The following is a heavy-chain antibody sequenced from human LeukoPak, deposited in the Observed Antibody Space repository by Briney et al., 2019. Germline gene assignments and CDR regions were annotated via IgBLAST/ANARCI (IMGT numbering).Heavy chain of an antibody. CDR1: GYTFTGYY. CDR3: TRESGSYHGNDY. J-gene: IGHJ4*02. V-gene: IGHV1-2*06. D-gene: IGHD1-26*01. Sequence: GASVKVSCKASGYTFTGYYMHWVRQAPGQGLEWMGRINPNNGGTIYAQKFQGRVTMTGDTSISTAYMELSSLRSDDTAVYYCTRESGSYHGNDYWGQGTLVTVSS. CDR2: INPNNGGT.